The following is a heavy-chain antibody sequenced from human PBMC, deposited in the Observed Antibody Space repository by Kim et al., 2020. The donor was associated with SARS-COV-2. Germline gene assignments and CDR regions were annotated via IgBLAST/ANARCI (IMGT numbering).Heavy chain of an antibody. CDR1: GFTFSRHS. J-gene: IGHJ3*01. V-gene: IGHV3-30*04. Sequence: GXSLRLSCADSGFTFSRHSMHWVRQAPGKGXEWVALISYNGVDIRYLDSVKGRFTISRDNSRNTLYLQMNSLKTGDTAVYYCARDRIGGHGASDVWGQAT. CDR3: ARDRIGGHGASDV. CDR2: ISYNGVDI.